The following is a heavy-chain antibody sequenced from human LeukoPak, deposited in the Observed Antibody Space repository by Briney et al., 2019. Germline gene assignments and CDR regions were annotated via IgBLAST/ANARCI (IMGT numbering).Heavy chain of an antibody. CDR2: IYTSGST. V-gene: IGHV4-61*02. Sequence: PSQTLSLTCTVSGGSISSGSYYWSWIRQPAGKGLEWIGRIYTSGSTTYNPSLKSRVTISVDTSKNQFSLKLSSVTAADTAVYYCARGTGISYYDSSGYYQDDAFDIWGQGKMVAVSS. CDR1: GGSISSGSYY. D-gene: IGHD3-22*01. CDR3: ARGTGISYYDSSGYYQDDAFDI. J-gene: IGHJ3*02.